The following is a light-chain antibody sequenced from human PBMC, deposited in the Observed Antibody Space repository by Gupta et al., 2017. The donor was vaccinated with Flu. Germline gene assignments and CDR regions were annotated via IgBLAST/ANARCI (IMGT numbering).Light chain of an antibody. V-gene: IGLV1-51*02. Sequence: QSVLTPPPSVSAASGQKVTISCYGSSSNIGDKYLSWYKKVPGTAPKLLIYEDNKRPSGIPDRFSGSKSGTSATLVITGLQTGDEAEYYCGTWDSSLSAAVFGGGTKLTVL. J-gene: IGLJ3*02. CDR2: EDN. CDR1: SSNIGDKY. CDR3: GTWDSSLSAAV.